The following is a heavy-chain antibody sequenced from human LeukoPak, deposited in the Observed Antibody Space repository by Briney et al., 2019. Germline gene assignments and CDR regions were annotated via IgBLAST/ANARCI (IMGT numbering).Heavy chain of an antibody. V-gene: IGHV3-21*01. D-gene: IGHD3-3*01. CDR3: ARGTRGITIFGVATSPDY. CDR2: ISSSSSYI. J-gene: IGHJ4*02. CDR1: GFTFSSYS. Sequence: PGGSLRLSCAASGFTFSSYSMNWVRQAPGKGLEWVSSISSSSSYIYYADSVKGRFTISGDNAKNSLYLQMNSLRAEDTAVYYCARGTRGITIFGVATSPDYWGQGTLVTVSS.